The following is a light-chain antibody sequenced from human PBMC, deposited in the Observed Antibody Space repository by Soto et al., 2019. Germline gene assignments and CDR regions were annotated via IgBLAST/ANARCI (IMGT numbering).Light chain of an antibody. CDR2: KAS. J-gene: IGKJ1*01. Sequence: DIQMTQSPSTLSASVGDRVTIICRASQSISGWLAWYQQKPGKAPKLLIYKASSLESGVPSRFSGSGSGTEFTLPISSLQPDDFATYYCQQYNSYSTFGQGNKVAI. CDR3: QQYNSYST. V-gene: IGKV1-5*03. CDR1: QSISGW.